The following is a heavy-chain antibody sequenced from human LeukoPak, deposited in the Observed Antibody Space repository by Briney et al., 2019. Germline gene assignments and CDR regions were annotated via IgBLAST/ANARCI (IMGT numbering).Heavy chain of an antibody. CDR1: GDTVSSDSAA. CDR2: TYYRSKWYN. D-gene: IGHD2-21*02. J-gene: IGHJ4*02. Sequence: SQTLSLTCALSGDTVSSDSAAWNWIRQSPSRGLEWLGRTYYRSKWYNDYAVSVKSRITINPGTSKNQFSLQLNSVTPEDTAVYYCARAVGDSWYFDYWGQGTLVTVSS. V-gene: IGHV6-1*01. CDR3: ARAVGDSWYFDY.